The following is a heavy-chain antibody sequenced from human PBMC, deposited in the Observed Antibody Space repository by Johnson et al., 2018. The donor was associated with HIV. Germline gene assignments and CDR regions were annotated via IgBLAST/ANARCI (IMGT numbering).Heavy chain of an antibody. CDR3: ARGLIDYGDSQAFDI. V-gene: IGHV3-30*04. CDR1: GFTFRSHA. CDR2: ISSDGRNK. Sequence: VQLVESGGGVVQPGRSLRLSCAASGFTFRSHAMHWVRQAPGKGLEWVAAISSDGRNKYYADSVKGRFTIYRDNAKNTLDLQMNSLRAEDTAVYYCARGLIDYGDSQAFDIWGQGTMVTVSS. J-gene: IGHJ3*02. D-gene: IGHD4-17*01.